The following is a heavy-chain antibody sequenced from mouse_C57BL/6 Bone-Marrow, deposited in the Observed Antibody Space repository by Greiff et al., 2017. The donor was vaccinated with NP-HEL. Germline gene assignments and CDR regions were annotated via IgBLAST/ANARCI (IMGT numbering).Heavy chain of an antibody. CDR3: ARLNGSGFGKDY. CDR2: INSDGGSN. J-gene: IGHJ4*01. V-gene: IGHV5-2*01. Sequence: EVKLMESGGGLVQPGESLKLSCESNEYEFPSHDMSWVRKTPEKRLELVAAINSDGGSNYYQDTMERRFIISRDNTKTTLYLQMRSLRLEDTALYYFARLNGSGFGKDYWGQGTSVTVSS. CDR1: EYEFPSHD. D-gene: IGHD3-2*02.